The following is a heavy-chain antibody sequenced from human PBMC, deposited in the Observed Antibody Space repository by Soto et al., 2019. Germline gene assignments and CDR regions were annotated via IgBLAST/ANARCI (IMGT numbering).Heavy chain of an antibody. CDR2: MRSKAYDGTT. CDR3: ARHRLPWELHPNYFDF. V-gene: IGHV3-49*03. Sequence: GGSLRLSCTVSGFTVGDYGMSWFRQAPGEGLEWVGFMRSKAYDGTTEYAASVRGRFTISRDDSRTIAFLHMDSLKTEDTAVYYCARHRLPWELHPNYFDFWGPGNLVTVSS. CDR1: GFTVGDYG. D-gene: IGHD1-26*01. J-gene: IGHJ4*02.